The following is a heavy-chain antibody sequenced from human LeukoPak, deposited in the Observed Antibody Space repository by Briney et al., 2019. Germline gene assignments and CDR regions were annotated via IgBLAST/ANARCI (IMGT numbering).Heavy chain of an antibody. Sequence: PSETLSLTCTVSGGSISSYYWSWIRQPPGKGLEWIGYIYYSGSTKYNPSLKSRVTISVDTSKNQFSLKLSSVTAADTAVYYCAREEYDYFDYWGQGTLVTVSS. J-gene: IGHJ4*02. D-gene: IGHD2/OR15-2a*01. CDR3: AREEYDYFDY. CDR2: IYYSGST. V-gene: IGHV4-59*01. CDR1: GGSISSYY.